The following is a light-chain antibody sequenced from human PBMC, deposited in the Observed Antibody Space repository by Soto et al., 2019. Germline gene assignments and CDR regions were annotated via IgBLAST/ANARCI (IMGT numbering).Light chain of an antibody. Sequence: DIVMTQSPLSLPVTPGEPSSISCICSQIVLHSNGYNYLDWYLQKPGQSPQLLIYLGSNRASGVPDRFSGSGSGTDFTLTISSLQPEDFATYYCQQYNYYPVTFGQGTRLEIK. J-gene: IGKJ5*01. V-gene: IGKV2-28*01. CDR2: LGS. CDR3: QQYNYYPVT. CDR1: QIVLHSNGYNY.